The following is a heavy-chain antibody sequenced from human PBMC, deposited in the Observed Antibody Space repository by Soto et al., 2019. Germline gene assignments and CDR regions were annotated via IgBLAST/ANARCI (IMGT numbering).Heavy chain of an antibody. CDR1: GYTFTSSD. J-gene: IGHJ6*02. D-gene: IGHD2-8*02. Sequence: ASVKVSCKASGYTFTSSDIHWVRQAPGQGFEWMGIINPSGGGTSYSQKLQGRVTLTRDTSTRTIYMELNSLRSEDTAVYYCARGPGASGLDVWGQGTTVTVSS. CDR3: ARGPGASGLDV. V-gene: IGHV1-46*01. CDR2: INPSGGGT.